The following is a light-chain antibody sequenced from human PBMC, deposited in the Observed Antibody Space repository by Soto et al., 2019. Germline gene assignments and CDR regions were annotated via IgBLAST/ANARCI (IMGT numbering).Light chain of an antibody. J-gene: IGLJ2*01. V-gene: IGLV1-51*01. CDR1: SSNIGNNY. Sequence: QSVLTQPPSVSAAPGQKVTISCSGSSSNIGNNYVSWYQQLPGTAPKLLIYDNNKRPSGIPDRFSGSKSGTSATLGITGLQTGDEADYYCGTWDSSLSDVAFGGGTKLTV. CDR2: DNN. CDR3: GTWDSSLSDVA.